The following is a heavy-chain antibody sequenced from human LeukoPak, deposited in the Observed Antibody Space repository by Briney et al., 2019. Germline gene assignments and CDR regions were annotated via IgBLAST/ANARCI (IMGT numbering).Heavy chain of an antibody. Sequence: GGSLRLSCAASGFTFSNHGMHWVRQAPGKGLEWVAIIWYDGSNKYYADSVKGRFTISRDNSKNTLYLQMNSLRAEDMAVYYCARDMRNDYFDYWGQGTLVTVSS. CDR1: GFTFSNHG. J-gene: IGHJ4*02. V-gene: IGHV3-33*01. D-gene: IGHD3-16*01. CDR3: ARDMRNDYFDY. CDR2: IWYDGSNK.